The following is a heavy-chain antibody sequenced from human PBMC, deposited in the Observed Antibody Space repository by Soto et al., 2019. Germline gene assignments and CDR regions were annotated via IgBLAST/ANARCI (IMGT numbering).Heavy chain of an antibody. CDR1: GFTFSSYA. Sequence: EVQLLESGGGLVQPGGSLRLSCTASGFTFSSYAMTWVRQVPGKGLEWVSTISTSGSSTYYTDSVKGRFTISRDNSKNTLDLQMNSLRAEDTAVYHCAKDEGRVDTAIGHWGQGTLVTVSS. CDR2: ISTSGSST. D-gene: IGHD5-18*01. J-gene: IGHJ5*02. CDR3: AKDEGRVDTAIGH. V-gene: IGHV3-23*01.